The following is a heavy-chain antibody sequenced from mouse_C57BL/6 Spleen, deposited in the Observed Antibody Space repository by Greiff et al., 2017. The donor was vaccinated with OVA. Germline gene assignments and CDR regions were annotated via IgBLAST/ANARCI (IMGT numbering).Heavy chain of an antibody. J-gene: IGHJ3*01. CDR2: IDPSDSYT. CDR3: ARSGGQLRLAWFAY. V-gene: IGHV1-69*01. CDR1: GYTFTSYW. D-gene: IGHD3-2*02. Sequence: QVQLQQPGAELVMPGASVKLSCKASGYTFTSYWMHWVKQRPGQGLEWIGEIDPSDSYTNYNQKFKGKSTLTVDKSSSTAYMQLSSLTSEDSAVYYCARSGGQLRLAWFAYWGQGTLVTVSA.